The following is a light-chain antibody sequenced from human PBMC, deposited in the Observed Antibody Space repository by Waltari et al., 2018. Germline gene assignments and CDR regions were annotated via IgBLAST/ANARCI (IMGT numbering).Light chain of an antibody. CDR3: QTGGHGTWV. CDR1: SGHSSNV. Sequence: QLVLTQSPSASASLGASVKLTCTLSSGHSSNVIAWLQQQPEKGPRYLMKVNSDGSHSKGDEIPDRFSGSSSGAERDLAISSLQSEDEAGYYCQTGGHGTWVFGGGTKLTVL. V-gene: IGLV4-69*01. J-gene: IGLJ3*02. CDR2: VNSDGSH.